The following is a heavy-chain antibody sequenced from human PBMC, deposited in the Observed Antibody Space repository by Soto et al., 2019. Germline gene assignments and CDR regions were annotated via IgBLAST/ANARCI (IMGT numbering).Heavy chain of an antibody. V-gene: IGHV3-74*01. J-gene: IGHJ4*02. CDR3: ARGALSGGDY. CDR2: INSDGSSI. CDR1: GFTFSTYW. D-gene: IGHD6-25*01. Sequence: EVQLVESGGGLVQPGGSLRLSCAASGFTFSTYWMHWVRQAPGKGLVWVSRINSDGSSINYADSVKGRFTISRDNAKNTLYLQMNSLRAEDTAVYYCARGALSGGDYWGQGTLVTVSS.